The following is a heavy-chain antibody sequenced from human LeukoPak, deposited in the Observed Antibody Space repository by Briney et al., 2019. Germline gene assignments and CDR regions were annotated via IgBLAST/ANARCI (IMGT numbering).Heavy chain of an antibody. CDR3: ARVGNDYGDYYFDY. CDR1: GFTFSDYY. CDR2: ISSSGSTI. J-gene: IGHJ4*02. Sequence: GGSLRLSCAASGFTFSDYYMSWIRQAPGKGLEWVSYISSSGSTIYYADSVKGRFTISRHNSKNTLYLQMNSLRAEDTAVYYCARVGNDYGDYYFDYWGQGTLVTVSS. V-gene: IGHV3-11*01. D-gene: IGHD4-17*01.